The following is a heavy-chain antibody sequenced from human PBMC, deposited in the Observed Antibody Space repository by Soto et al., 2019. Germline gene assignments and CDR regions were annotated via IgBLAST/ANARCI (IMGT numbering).Heavy chain of an antibody. D-gene: IGHD2-21*01. CDR2: VSDNGGSRGGT. CDR1: GFMFNNSA. V-gene: IGHV3-23*01. J-gene: IGHJ3*02. CDR3: ARAKAVVIAALDI. Sequence: EVELLESGGGLVQPGGYLRLYCKASGFMFNNSAMTWVRQAPGQGLQWVASVSDNGGSRGGTYYADSVKGRFTISRDNSKNTLYLQLDSLTGADTAVYYCARAKAVVIAALDIWGQGTMVTVSS.